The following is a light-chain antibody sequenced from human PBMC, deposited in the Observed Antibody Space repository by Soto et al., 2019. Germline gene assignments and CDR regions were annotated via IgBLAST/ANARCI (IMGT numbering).Light chain of an antibody. J-gene: IGLJ2*01. CDR1: NSNIGGGYD. CDR3: HSYDMRLSGSV. CDR2: GNN. V-gene: IGLV1-40*01. Sequence: QSVLTQPPSVSGAPGQRVTISCTGNNSNIGGGYDVHWYQQVPGTAPKLLIYGNNKRPSGVPDRFSGSKSYASASLAITGLQSVDEADYYSHSYDMRLSGSVFGGGTKLTVL.